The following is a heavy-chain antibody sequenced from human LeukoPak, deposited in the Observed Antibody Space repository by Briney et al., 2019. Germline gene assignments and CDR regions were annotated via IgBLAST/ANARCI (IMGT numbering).Heavy chain of an antibody. CDR1: GYTFTGYY. CDR3: ARVSGSYSPLDY. Sequence: ASVKVSCKASGYTFTGYYMHWVRQAPGQGLEWMGIINPSGGSTSYAQKFQGRVTMTRDMSTSTVYMELSSLRSEDTAVYYCARVSGSYSPLDYWGQGTLVTVSS. V-gene: IGHV1-46*01. CDR2: INPSGGST. D-gene: IGHD1-26*01. J-gene: IGHJ4*02.